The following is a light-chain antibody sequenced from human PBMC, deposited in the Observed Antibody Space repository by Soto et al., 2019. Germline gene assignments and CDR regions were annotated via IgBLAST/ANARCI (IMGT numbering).Light chain of an antibody. CDR3: QSYDSSLSCYV. CDR1: SSNIGAYYD. CDR2: DNS. J-gene: IGLJ1*01. V-gene: IGLV1-40*01. Sequence: QSFLTQPASVSFAPGQRVTISCTGSSSNIGAYYDVHWYQQLPGTAPKLLIYDNSNRPSGVPDRFSGSKSGNSASLAITGLQAEDEADYYCQSYDSSLSCYVFGTGTKVTVL.